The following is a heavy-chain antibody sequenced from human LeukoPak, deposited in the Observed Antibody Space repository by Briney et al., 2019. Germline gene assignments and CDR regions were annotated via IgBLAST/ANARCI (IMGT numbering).Heavy chain of an antibody. J-gene: IGHJ5*02. D-gene: IGHD3-22*01. Sequence: SETLSLTCTVSGGSINSSYWSWIWQPPGKGLEWVGHIYYSGSNNYNPSLKGRVTMSVDTSKNQFSLKLTSVTAADTAVYYCARSIYYYDSSGYYYPAMWFDPWGQGTLVTVSS. CDR2: IYYSGSN. CDR1: GGSINSSY. V-gene: IGHV4-59*01. CDR3: ARSIYYYDSSGYYYPAMWFDP.